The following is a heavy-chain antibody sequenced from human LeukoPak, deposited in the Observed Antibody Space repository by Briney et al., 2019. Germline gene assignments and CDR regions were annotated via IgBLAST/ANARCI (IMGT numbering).Heavy chain of an antibody. CDR1: GYTFTSYY. CDR2: INPSGGST. V-gene: IGHV1-46*01. CDR3: ARDHNTQRMTTVTPGGY. Sequence: GASVKVSCKASGYTFTSYYMHWVRQAPGQGLEWMGIINPSGGSTSYAQKFQGRVTMTRDMSTSTVYMELSSLRSDDTAVYYCARDHNTQRMTTVTPGGYWGQGTLVTVSS. D-gene: IGHD4-17*01. J-gene: IGHJ4*02.